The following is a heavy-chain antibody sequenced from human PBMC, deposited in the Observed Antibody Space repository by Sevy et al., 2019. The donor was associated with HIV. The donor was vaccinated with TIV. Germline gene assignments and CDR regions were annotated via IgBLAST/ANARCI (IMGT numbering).Heavy chain of an antibody. CDR2: ISDSGDTT. J-gene: IGHJ4*02. CDR3: AKLPSTVMFREKGY. Sequence: GESLKISCAASGFTFTNYAMNWVRQAPGKGLEWVSGISDSGDTTHYAESVKGRFTISSDNSKNTVSLQMSSLRAEDTAIYYCAKLPSTVMFREKGYWGQGTRVTVSS. D-gene: IGHD3-10*01. CDR1: GFTFTNYA. V-gene: IGHV3-23*01.